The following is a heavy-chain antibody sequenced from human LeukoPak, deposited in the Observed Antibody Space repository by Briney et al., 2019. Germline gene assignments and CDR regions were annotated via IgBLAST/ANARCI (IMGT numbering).Heavy chain of an antibody. V-gene: IGHV4-39*07. J-gene: IGHJ6*03. CDR2: IYYSGST. Sequence: SETLSLTCTVSGGSISSSSYYWGWIRQPPGKGLEWIGSIYYSGSTYYNPSLKSRVTISVDTSKNQFSLKLSSVTAADTAVYYCARALDYYYYYMDVWGKGTTVTISS. CDR3: ARALDYYYYYMDV. CDR1: GGSISSSSYY.